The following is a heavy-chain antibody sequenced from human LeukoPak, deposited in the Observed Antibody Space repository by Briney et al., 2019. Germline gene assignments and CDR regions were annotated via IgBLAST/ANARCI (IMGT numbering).Heavy chain of an antibody. CDR1: GGSISSGSYY. CDR2: IYYSGST. D-gene: IGHD3-10*01. J-gene: IGHJ5*02. V-gene: IGHV4-61*01. CDR3: ARDMPNYYGSGSYRFDP. Sequence: SETLSLTCTVSGGSISSGSYYWSWIRQPPGKGLEWIGYIYYSGSTNYNPFLKSRVTISVDTSKNQFSLKLSSVTAADTAVYYCARDMPNYYGSGSYRFDPWGQGTLVTVSS.